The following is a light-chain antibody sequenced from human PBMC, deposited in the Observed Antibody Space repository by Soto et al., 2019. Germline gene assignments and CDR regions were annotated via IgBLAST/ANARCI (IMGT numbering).Light chain of an antibody. Sequence: QSALTQPASVSGSPGPSITISCTGTSSDVGGHNYVSWYQQHPGKAPKLMIYEVTRRPSGVSNRFSGSKSGNTASLTISGLQAEDEADYFCALYTNTNTRVVFGGGTKLTVL. J-gene: IGLJ3*02. CDR2: EVT. V-gene: IGLV2-14*01. CDR1: SSDVGGHNY. CDR3: ALYTNTNTRVV.